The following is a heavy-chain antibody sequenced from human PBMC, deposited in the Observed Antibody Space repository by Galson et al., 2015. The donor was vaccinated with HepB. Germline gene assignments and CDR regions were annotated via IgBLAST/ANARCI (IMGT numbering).Heavy chain of an antibody. CDR3: ARSSYRYNWNDGGGDY. CDR2: ISSSSYT. D-gene: IGHD1-1*01. CDR1: GFTFSDYY. Sequence: SLRLSCAASGFTFSDYYMSWIRQAPGKGLEWVSYISSSSYTNYADSVKGRFTISRDNAKNSLYLQMNSLRAEDTAVYYCARSSYRYNWNDGGGDYWGQGTLVTVSS. V-gene: IGHV3-11*06. J-gene: IGHJ4*02.